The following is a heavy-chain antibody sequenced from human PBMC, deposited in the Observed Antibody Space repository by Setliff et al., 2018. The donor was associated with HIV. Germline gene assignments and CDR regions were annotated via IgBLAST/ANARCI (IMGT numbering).Heavy chain of an antibody. CDR2: ISTGGNTK. Sequence: LRLSCAASGFIFSTYEMNWVRQAPGQGLEWLAFISTGGNTKYYADSVKGRFTISRDNAKSSLYLQMSSLRTEDMAVYYCAKDGSGWSQHWGQGTRVTVSS. CDR3: AKDGSGWSQH. J-gene: IGHJ1*01. CDR1: GFIFSTYE. V-gene: IGHV3-48*03. D-gene: IGHD6-19*01.